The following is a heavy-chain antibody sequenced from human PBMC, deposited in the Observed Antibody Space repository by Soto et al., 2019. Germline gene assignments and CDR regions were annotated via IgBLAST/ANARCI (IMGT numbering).Heavy chain of an antibody. D-gene: IGHD6-13*01. Sequence: SETLSLTCTVSGGSISSSSYYWGWIRQPPGKGLEWIGSIYYSGSTYYNPSLKSRVTISVDTSKNQFSLKLSSVTAADTAVYYCARLGEWQQPGVIDVWGQGTPVTVSS. V-gene: IGHV4-39*01. CDR2: IYYSGST. CDR3: ARLGEWQQPGVIDV. J-gene: IGHJ6*02. CDR1: GGSISSSSYY.